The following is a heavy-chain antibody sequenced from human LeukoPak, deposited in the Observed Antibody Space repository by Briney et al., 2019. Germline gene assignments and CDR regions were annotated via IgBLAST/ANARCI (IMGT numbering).Heavy chain of an antibody. CDR2: IHYTGST. Sequence: SATLSLTCTVSGDSISSYSWSWIRQSPEKGLEWIGYIHYTGSTYYNPSLRSRVTISVDTSKNQFSLRLISVTAADTATYYCARSRGNLYFQHWGQGTLVTVSS. J-gene: IGHJ1*01. D-gene: IGHD6-25*01. V-gene: IGHV4-59*01. CDR3: ARSRGNLYFQH. CDR1: GDSISSYS.